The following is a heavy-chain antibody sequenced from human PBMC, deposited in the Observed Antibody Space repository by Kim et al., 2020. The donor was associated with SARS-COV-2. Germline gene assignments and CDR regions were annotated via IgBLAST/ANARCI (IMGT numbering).Heavy chain of an antibody. Sequence: SGPTLVKPTQTLTLTCTCSGFLLTSSGVGVGWIRQPPGKALEWLALIYLDDDNRYSPSLKNRLTITKDTSKNQVLLTVTNMDPMDTATYFCAHRSSLKGVFDIWGQGTMVTVSS. CDR1: GFLLTSSGVG. CDR3: AHRSSLKGVFDI. CDR2: IYLDDDN. D-gene: IGHD2-8*01. J-gene: IGHJ3*02. V-gene: IGHV2-5*02.